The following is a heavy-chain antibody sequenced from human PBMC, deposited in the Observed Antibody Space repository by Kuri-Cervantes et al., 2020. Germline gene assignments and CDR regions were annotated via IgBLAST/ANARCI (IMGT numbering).Heavy chain of an antibody. CDR2: INSDGSTT. CDR3: ASDLYSSGWYVSGSFDY. CDR1: GFTFSSYW. J-gene: IGHJ4*02. V-gene: IGHV3-74*01. Sequence: GESLKISCAASGFTFSSYWMYWVRQTPGKGLVWVSRINSDGSTTTYADSVKGRFTISRDNAENTLYLQMNSLRVEDTAVYYCASDLYSSGWYVSGSFDYWGQGTLVTVSS. D-gene: IGHD6-19*01.